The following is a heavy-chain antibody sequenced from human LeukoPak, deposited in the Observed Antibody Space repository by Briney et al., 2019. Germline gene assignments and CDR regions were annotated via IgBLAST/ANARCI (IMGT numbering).Heavy chain of an antibody. CDR2: IYYSGST. CDR3: ARDVVPAAAHYYYYGMDV. V-gene: IGHV4-31*03. Sequence: SETLSLTCTVSGGSISSGGYYWSWIRQHPGKGLEWIGYIYYSGSTYYNPSLKSRVTISADTSKNQFSLKLSSVTAADTAVYYCARDVVPAAAHYYYYGMDVWGQGTTVTVSS. CDR1: GGSISSGGYY. J-gene: IGHJ6*02. D-gene: IGHD2-2*01.